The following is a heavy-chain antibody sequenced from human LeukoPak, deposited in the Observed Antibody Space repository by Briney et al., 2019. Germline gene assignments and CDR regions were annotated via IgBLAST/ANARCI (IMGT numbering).Heavy chain of an antibody. CDR3: ARLTKGVWFGYYYYYYMDV. CDR1: GYTFTSYY. V-gene: IGHV1-46*01. Sequence: ASVKVSCKASGYTFTSYYMHWVRQAPGQGLEWMGIINPSGGSTSYAQKFQGRVTMTRDMSTSTVYMELSSLRSEDTAVYYCARLTKGVWFGYYYYYYMDVWGKGTTVTISS. J-gene: IGHJ6*03. CDR2: INPSGGST. D-gene: IGHD3-10*01.